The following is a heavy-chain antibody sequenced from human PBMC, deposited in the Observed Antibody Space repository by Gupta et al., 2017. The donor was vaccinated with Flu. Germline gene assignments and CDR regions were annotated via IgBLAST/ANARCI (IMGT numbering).Heavy chain of an antibody. D-gene: IGHD5-18*01. V-gene: IGHV3-7*04. Sequence: VRQEPGKGLEWVANIKQDGSEKYYVDSVKGRFTISRDNAKNSLYLQMNSLRAEDTAVYYCARDRAGALVLDYWGQGTLVTVSS. CDR2: IKQDGSEK. J-gene: IGHJ4*02. CDR3: ARDRAGALVLDY.